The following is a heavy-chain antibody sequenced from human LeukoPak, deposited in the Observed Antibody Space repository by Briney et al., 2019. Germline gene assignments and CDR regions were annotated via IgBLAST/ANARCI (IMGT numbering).Heavy chain of an antibody. J-gene: IGHJ5*02. CDR1: GFTFSSYA. D-gene: IGHD3-3*01. V-gene: IGHV3-30*04. Sequence: GGSLRLSCAASGFTFSSYAMHWVRQAPGKGLEWVAVISYDGSNKYYADSVKGRFTISRDNSKNTLYLQMNSLRAEDTAVYYCARGDNYDFWSGYENWFDPWGQGTLVTVSS. CDR2: ISYDGSNK. CDR3: ARGDNYDFWSGYENWFDP.